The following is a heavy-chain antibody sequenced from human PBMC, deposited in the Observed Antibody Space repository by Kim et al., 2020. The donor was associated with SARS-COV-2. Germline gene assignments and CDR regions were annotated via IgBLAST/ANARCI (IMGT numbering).Heavy chain of an antibody. V-gene: IGHV4-39*01. CDR2: IYYSGST. CDR3: ARLKGTSITIFGVVIMGYYFDY. D-gene: IGHD3-3*01. J-gene: IGHJ4*02. CDR1: GGSISSSSYY. Sequence: SETLSLTCTVSGGSISSSSYYWGWIRQPPGKGLEWIGSIYYSGSTYYNPSLKSRVTISVDTSKNQFSLKLSSVTADDTAVYYCARLKGTSITIFGVVIMGYYFDYWGQGTLVTVSS.